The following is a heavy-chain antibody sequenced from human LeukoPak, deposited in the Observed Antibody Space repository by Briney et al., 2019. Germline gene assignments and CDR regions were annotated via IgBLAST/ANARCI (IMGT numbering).Heavy chain of an antibody. CDR3: VPWSGPLVADS. V-gene: IGHV3-74*01. CDR1: GFTFSSYW. J-gene: IGHJ4*02. D-gene: IGHD3-3*01. Sequence: PGGSLRLSCAASGFTFSSYWMHWVRQAPGKGLVWVSRINSDGSSTAYADSVKGRFTISRDNAKNTLSLQMNSLRVEDTAVYYCVPWSGPLVADSWGQGTLVTVSS. CDR2: INSDGSST.